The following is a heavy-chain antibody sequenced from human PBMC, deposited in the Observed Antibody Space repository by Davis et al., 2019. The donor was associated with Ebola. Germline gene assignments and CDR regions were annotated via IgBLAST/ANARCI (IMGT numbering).Heavy chain of an antibody. J-gene: IGHJ4*02. CDR2: ISYYASNK. CDR1: GFTFSSYA. V-gene: IGHV3-30*04. CDR3: AKVLVNDGIDY. D-gene: IGHD5/OR15-5a*01. Sequence: GESLKISCAASGFTFSSYAMHWVRQAPGKGLEWVALISYYASNKYYADSVKGRFTISRDNAKNSLYLQMNSLRAEDTAVYYCAKVLVNDGIDYWGQGTLVTVSS.